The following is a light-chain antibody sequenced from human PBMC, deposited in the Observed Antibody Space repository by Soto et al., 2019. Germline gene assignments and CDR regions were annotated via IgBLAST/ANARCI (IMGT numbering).Light chain of an antibody. Sequence: QPVLTQSPSASASLGASVKLTSTLSSGHSDYGIAWHQQQPDKGPRYLMKLNRDGSPNKGDGIPDRFSGSSSGAERYLIISSLQSDDEADSYCQTWDTVVVFGGGTQLTVL. J-gene: IGLJ2*01. CDR1: SGHSDYG. V-gene: IGLV4-69*01. CDR3: QTWDTVVV. CDR2: LNRDGSP.